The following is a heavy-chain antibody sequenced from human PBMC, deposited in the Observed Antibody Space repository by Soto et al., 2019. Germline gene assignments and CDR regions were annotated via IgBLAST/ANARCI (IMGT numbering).Heavy chain of an antibody. CDR1: GYISSNYY. V-gene: IGHV1-46*01. Sequence: QVQVVQSGAEVKEPGASVKVSCKASGYISSNYYTHWVRQAPGQGLEWMGIVNPNGETTNYAQRFQGRVALTRDTSTNTDYMDLSRLASDDTAIYFCASVTTIWSNWGQGTLVTVSS. CDR3: ASVTTIWSN. J-gene: IGHJ4*02. D-gene: IGHD2-21*02. CDR2: VNPNGETT.